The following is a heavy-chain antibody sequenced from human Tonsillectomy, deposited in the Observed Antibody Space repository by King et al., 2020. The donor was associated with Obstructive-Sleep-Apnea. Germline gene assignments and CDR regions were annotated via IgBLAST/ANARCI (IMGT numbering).Heavy chain of an antibody. V-gene: IGHV3-9*01. Sequence: VQLVESGGGLVQPGRSLRLSCAASGFTFDDYAMHWVRQAPGKGLDWVSGISWNSGSLCYADSVKGRLTISRDNAKNSLYLQMNSLRAEDTALYYCAKDSTAGPDLYYFDYWGQGTLVTVSS. CDR3: AKDSTAGPDLYYFDY. CDR2: ISWNSGSL. D-gene: IGHD1-1*01. CDR1: GFTFDDYA. J-gene: IGHJ4*02.